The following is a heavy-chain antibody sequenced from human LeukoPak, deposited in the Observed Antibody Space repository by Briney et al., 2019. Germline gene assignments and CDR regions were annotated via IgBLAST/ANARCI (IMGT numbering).Heavy chain of an antibody. V-gene: IGHV1-24*01. CDR3: AGDRGIAVTKDFDY. Sequence: ASVKVSCKVSGSTLAESSIHWLRQAPGKGLEWMGGYDPEEGGIIYAQKFLDRVTMTEDTSTTTAYMEVSSLRSEDTAVYFCAGDRGIAVTKDFDYWGQGTLVTVSS. J-gene: IGHJ4*02. CDR2: YDPEEGGI. CDR1: GSTLAESS. D-gene: IGHD2-8*01.